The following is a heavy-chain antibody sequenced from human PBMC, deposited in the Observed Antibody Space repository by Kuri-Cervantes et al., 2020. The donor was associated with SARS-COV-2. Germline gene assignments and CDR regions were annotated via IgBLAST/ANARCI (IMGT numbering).Heavy chain of an antibody. CDR2: IYHSGST. CDR1: GGSISSSNW. J-gene: IGHJ6*02. D-gene: IGHD3-9*01. Sequence: SETLSLTCAVSGGSISSSNWWSWVRQPPGKGLEWIGEIYHSGSTNYNPSLKSRVTISVDTSKNQFSLKLSSVTAADTAVYYCASNHYDTQYYYYYGMDVWGQGTTVTVSS. V-gene: IGHV4-4*02. CDR3: ASNHYDTQYYYYYGMDV.